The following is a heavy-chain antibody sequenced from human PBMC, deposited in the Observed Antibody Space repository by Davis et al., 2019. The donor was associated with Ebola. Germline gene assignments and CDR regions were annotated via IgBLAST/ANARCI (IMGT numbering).Heavy chain of an antibody. CDR3: AHGGNPRKYYYYYYMDV. D-gene: IGHD4-23*01. Sequence: SVKVSCKASGYTFTSNGVSWVRQAPGQGLEWMGGIIPIFGTANYAQKFQGRVTITADESTSTAYMELSSLRSEDTAVYYCAHGGNPRKYYYYYYMDVWGKGTTVTVSS. J-gene: IGHJ6*03. V-gene: IGHV1-69*13. CDR1: GYTFTSNG. CDR2: IIPIFGTA.